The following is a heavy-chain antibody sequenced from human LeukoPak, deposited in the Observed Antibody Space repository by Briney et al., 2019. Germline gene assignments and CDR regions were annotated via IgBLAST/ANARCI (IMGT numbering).Heavy chain of an antibody. CDR1: GYTFTANF. Sequence: ASVNVSCKASGYTFTANFMHWVRQAPGQGLEWMGWINPNSGGTNYGKKFQGRVTMTRDTSISTAYMELSRLRSDDTAVYYCARVANYYDSSGYYLYYFDYWGQGTLVTVSS. CDR2: INPNSGGT. D-gene: IGHD3-22*01. CDR3: ARVANYYDSSGYYLYYFDY. J-gene: IGHJ4*02. V-gene: IGHV1-2*02.